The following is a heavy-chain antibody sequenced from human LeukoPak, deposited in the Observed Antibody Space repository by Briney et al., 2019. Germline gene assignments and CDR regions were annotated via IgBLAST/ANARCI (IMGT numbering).Heavy chain of an antibody. CDR2: ISSTGNSI. CDR1: GFTFSFHE. Sequence: GGSLRLSCAASGFTFSFHEMNWVRQAPGKGLEWVSYISSTGNSIHYADSVKGRFTISRDNAKNSLYLQMNSLRGEDTAVYYCARASYDSSGYYRIDIWGQGTMVTVSS. V-gene: IGHV3-48*03. J-gene: IGHJ3*02. CDR3: ARASYDSSGYYRIDI. D-gene: IGHD3-22*01.